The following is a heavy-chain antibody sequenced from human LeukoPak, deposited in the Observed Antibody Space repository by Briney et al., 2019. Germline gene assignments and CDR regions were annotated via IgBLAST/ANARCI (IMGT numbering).Heavy chain of an antibody. CDR1: AFTFSSYE. D-gene: IGHD6-13*01. V-gene: IGHV3-33*08. J-gene: IGHJ4*02. CDR3: ARDVYAAAGPYYFDY. CDR2: IWYDGSKK. Sequence: GGSLRLSCAASAFTFSSYEMNWVRQAPGKGLEWVAAIWYDGSKKYYADSVKGRFTISRDNSKNTLYLQMNSLRAEDTAVYYCARDVYAAAGPYYFDYWGQGTLVTVSS.